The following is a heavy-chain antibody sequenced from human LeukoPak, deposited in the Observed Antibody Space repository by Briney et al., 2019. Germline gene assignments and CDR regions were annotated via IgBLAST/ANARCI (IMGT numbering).Heavy chain of an antibody. CDR1: GFTFSNAW. CDR2: IKSKTDGGTT. Sequence: GGSLRLSCAASGFTFSNAWMSWVRQAPGKGLEWVGRIKSKTDGGTTDYAAPVKGRFTISRDDSKNTLYLQMNSLKTEDTAVYYRTTETALWFGGGYWGQGTLVTVSS. V-gene: IGHV3-15*01. D-gene: IGHD3-10*01. J-gene: IGHJ4*02. CDR3: TTETALWFGGGY.